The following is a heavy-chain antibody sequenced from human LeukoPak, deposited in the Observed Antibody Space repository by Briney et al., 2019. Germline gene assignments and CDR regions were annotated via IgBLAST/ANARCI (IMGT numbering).Heavy chain of an antibody. CDR3: ARAQGYRYSSGWTVDYYYMDV. V-gene: IGHV1-18*01. CDR2: VSAYNGNT. CDR1: GYTFTSYG. D-gene: IGHD6-19*01. Sequence: GASVKVSCKASGYTFTSYGISWVRQAPGQGLEWMGWVSAYNGNTNYAQKLQGRVTMTTDTSTSTAYVELRSLRSDDTAVYYCARAQGYRYSSGWTVDYYYMDVWGKGTTVTISS. J-gene: IGHJ6*03.